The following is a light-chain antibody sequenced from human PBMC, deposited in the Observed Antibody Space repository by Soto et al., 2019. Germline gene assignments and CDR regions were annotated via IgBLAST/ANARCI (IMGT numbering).Light chain of an antibody. V-gene: IGKV1-39*01. CDR3: QQSYSTPRT. CDR2: AAS. CDR1: QSINTY. J-gene: IGKJ1*01. Sequence: DIQMTQSPSSLSASVGDRVTITCRAGQSINTYLNWYQQKPGKAPKFLIHAASSLQSGVPSRFSGSGSGTDFTLTISSLQPEDFATYYCQQSYSTPRTFGQGTKV.